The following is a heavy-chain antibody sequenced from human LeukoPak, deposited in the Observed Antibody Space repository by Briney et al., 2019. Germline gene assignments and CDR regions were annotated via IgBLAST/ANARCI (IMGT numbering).Heavy chain of an antibody. V-gene: IGHV3-66*02. CDR2: IYNGGTT. D-gene: IGHD1-26*01. CDR1: GVTSNY. J-gene: IGHJ4*02. CDR3: AVGREVARSFDY. Sequence: GGSLRLSCAASGVTSNYMSWVRQAPGKGLEWVSVIYNGGTTYYADSLKGRFTISRDNSKSTLFLYLQMNSLRTDDTAVYYCAVGREVARSFDYWGQGTLIIVSS.